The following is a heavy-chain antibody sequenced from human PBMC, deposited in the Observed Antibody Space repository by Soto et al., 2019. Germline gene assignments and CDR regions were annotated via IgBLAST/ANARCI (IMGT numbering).Heavy chain of an antibody. V-gene: IGHV1-18*04. CDR3: ARASGGVLLRFGVGMGV. CDR1: CCTIISYC. D-gene: IGHD3-10*01. J-gene: IGHJ6*02. CDR2: ISAYNGNT. Sequence: VKVSCRASCCTIISYCISCVRQEPGQGFEWMGWISAYNGNTNYAQKLQGRVTMTTDTSTSTAYMELRSLRSDDTAVYYCARASGGVLLRFGVGMGVWGQGTTVTGSS.